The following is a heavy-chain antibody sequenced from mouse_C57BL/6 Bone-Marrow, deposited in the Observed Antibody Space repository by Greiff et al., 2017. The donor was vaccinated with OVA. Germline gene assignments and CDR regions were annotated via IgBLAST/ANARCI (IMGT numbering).Heavy chain of an antibody. CDR1: GYTFTSYW. CDR3: AGLHDFFDY. V-gene: IGHV1-7*01. Sequence: QVQLKESGAELVKPGASVKLSCKASGYTFTSYWMHWVKQRPGQGLEWIGYINPSSGYTKYNQKFKDKATLTADKSSSTAYMQLSSLTYEDSAVYYCAGLHDFFDYWGQGTTLTVSS. D-gene: IGHD2-4*01. J-gene: IGHJ2*01. CDR2: INPSSGYT.